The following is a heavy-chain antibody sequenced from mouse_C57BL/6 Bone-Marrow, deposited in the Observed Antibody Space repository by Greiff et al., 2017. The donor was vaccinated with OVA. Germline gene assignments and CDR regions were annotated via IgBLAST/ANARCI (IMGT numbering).Heavy chain of an antibody. V-gene: IGHV7-3*01. CDR1: GFTFTDYY. J-gene: IGHJ4*01. Sequence: EVKLMESGGGLVQPGGSLSLSCAASGFTFTDYYMSWVRQPPGKALEWLGFIRNKANGYTTEYSVSVKGRFTISRDNSQSILYLQMNALRAEDSATYYCARSTGTYYAMDYWGQGTSVTVSS. D-gene: IGHD4-1*02. CDR2: IRNKANGYTT. CDR3: ARSTGTYYAMDY.